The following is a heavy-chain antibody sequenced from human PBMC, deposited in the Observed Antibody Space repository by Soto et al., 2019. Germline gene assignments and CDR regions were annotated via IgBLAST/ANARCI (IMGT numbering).Heavy chain of an antibody. J-gene: IGHJ4*02. D-gene: IGHD6-13*01. Sequence: EVQLVESGGGLVQPGGSLRLSCAASGFTFSSYWMHWVGQAPGKGLVWVSRINSDGSSTSYADSVKGRFTISRDNAKNTLYLQMNSLRAGDTAVYYCARVYSSSWYERPPWPYFDYWGQGTLVTVSS. CDR2: INSDGSST. V-gene: IGHV3-74*01. CDR3: ARVYSSSWYERPPWPYFDY. CDR1: GFTFSSYW.